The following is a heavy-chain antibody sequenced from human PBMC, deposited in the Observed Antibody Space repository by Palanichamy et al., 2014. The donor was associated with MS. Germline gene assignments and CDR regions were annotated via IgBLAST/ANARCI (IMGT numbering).Heavy chain of an antibody. CDR3: ARDRTIFGVALYYFDY. J-gene: IGHJ4*02. CDR1: GFTFSSYA. D-gene: IGHD3-3*01. V-gene: IGHV3-30-3*01. CDR2: ISYDGSNK. Sequence: QVQLAESGGGVVQPGRSLRLSCAASGFTFSSYAMHWVRQAPGKGLEWVAVISYDGSNKYYADSVKGRFTISRDNSKNTLYLQMNSLRAEDTAVYYCARDRTIFGVALYYFDYWGQGTLVTVSS.